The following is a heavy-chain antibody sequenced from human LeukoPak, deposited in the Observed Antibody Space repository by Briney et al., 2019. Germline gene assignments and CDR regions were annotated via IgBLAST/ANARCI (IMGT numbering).Heavy chain of an antibody. CDR1: GFTFSSYG. J-gene: IGHJ4*02. CDR3: ANTTPGY. D-gene: IGHD1-26*01. Sequence: RGSLRLSCAASGFTFSSYGMHWVRQAPGKGLEWVAVISYDGSNKYYADSVKGRFTISRDNSKNTLYLQMNSLRAEDTAVYYCANTTPGYWGQGTLVTVSS. CDR2: ISYDGSNK. V-gene: IGHV3-30*18.